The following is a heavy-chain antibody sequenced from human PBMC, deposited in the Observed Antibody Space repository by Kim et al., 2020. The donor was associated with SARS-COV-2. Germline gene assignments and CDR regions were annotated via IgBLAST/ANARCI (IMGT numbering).Heavy chain of an antibody. J-gene: IGHJ4*02. Sequence: GGSLRLSCAASGFTFSSYSMNWVRQAPGEGLEWVSSISSSSSYIYYADSVKGRFTISRDNAKNSLYLQMNSLRAEDTAVYYCARVWEYGSGSYFSLYWGQGTLVTVSS. D-gene: IGHD3-10*01. CDR1: GFTFSSYS. CDR2: ISSSSSYI. V-gene: IGHV3-21*01. CDR3: ARVWEYGSGSYFSLY.